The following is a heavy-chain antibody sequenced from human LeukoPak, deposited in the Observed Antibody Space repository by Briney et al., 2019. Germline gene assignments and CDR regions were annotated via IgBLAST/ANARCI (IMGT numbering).Heavy chain of an antibody. D-gene: IGHD2-15*01. CDR1: GGSISSYY. CDR3: ARDLVGIDAFDI. J-gene: IGHJ3*02. V-gene: IGHV4-4*07. CDR2: IYTSGST. Sequence: PETLSLTCTVSGGSISSYYWSWIRQPAGKGLEWIGRIYTSGSTNYNPSLKSRVTMSVDTSKSQFSLKLSSVTAADTAVYYCARDLVGIDAFDIWGQGTMVTVSS.